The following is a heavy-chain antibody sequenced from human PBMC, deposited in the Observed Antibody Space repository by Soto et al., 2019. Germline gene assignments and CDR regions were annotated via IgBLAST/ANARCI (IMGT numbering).Heavy chain of an antibody. CDR2: IMPVFRRP. D-gene: IGHD3-3*02. J-gene: IGHJ6*02. Sequence: QVKLVQSGAEVKKPGSSVKVSCKASGGTFRTSAISCVRQAHGQGLEWVGGIMPVFRRPKYAQNFQGRVTISADESTSTAYMELSSLRSDYTAVYYCARDKVRPQLGGNYYSILDVWGQGTAVTVSS. CDR3: ARDKVRPQLGGNYYSILDV. CDR1: GGTFRTSA. V-gene: IGHV1-69*12.